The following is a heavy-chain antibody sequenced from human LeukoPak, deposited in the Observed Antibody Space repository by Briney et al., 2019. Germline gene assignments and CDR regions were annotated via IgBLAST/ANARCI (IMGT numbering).Heavy chain of an antibody. V-gene: IGHV3-48*01. Sequence: PGGSLRLSCAASGFIFSNYGMSWVRQAPGKGLEWVSYISSSSCTIYYADSVKGRFTISRDNAKNSLYLQMNSLRAEDTAVYYCARDRRSSDAFDIWGQGTMVTVSS. CDR2: ISSSSCTI. D-gene: IGHD6-6*01. CDR1: GFIFSNYG. J-gene: IGHJ3*02. CDR3: ARDRRSSDAFDI.